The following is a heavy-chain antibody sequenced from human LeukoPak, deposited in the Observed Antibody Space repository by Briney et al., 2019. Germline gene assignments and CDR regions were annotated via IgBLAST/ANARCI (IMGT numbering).Heavy chain of an antibody. CDR3: ARGASRSFDY. Sequence: ASVKVSCKASGYTFTGHYIHWVRQAPGQGLEWMGWINPKNAATNYAQKFQGRLTITRITSISTAYMELSSLRSEDTAVYYCARGASRSFDYWGQGTLVTVSS. CDR2: INPKNAAT. D-gene: IGHD2-15*01. V-gene: IGHV1-2*02. J-gene: IGHJ4*02. CDR1: GYTFTGHY.